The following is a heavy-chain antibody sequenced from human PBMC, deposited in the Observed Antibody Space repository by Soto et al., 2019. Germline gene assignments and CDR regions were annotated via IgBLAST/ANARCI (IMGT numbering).Heavy chain of an antibody. CDR3: ASEAMAAGAVYGMDV. D-gene: IGHD6-25*01. Sequence: QVQLVQSGAGEKKPGASVKVSCKASGYTFTSYVMHWVRQAPGQRLEGMGWINAGNGNTKYSQKFQGRVTITRDTSASTAYMELSSLRSADTAASYCASEAMAAGAVYGMDVWGQGTTVTVSS. V-gene: IGHV1-3*05. J-gene: IGHJ6*02. CDR2: INAGNGNT. CDR1: GYTFTSYV.